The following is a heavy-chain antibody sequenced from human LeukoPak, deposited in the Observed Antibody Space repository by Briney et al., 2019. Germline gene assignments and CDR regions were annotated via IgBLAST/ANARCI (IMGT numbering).Heavy chain of an antibody. Sequence: SETLSLTCTVSGGSISSYYWSWIRQPPGKGLGWIGYIFYSGSTNYNPSLKSRVTISVDTSKKQFSLKLSSVTAADTAVYYCARDADDYRNPYYLDYWGQGTLVTVS. D-gene: IGHD4-11*01. J-gene: IGHJ4*02. CDR2: IFYSGST. CDR1: GGSISSYY. CDR3: ARDADDYRNPYYLDY. V-gene: IGHV4-59*01.